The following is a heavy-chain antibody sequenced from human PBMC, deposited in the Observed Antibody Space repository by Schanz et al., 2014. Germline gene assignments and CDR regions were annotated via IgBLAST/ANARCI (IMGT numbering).Heavy chain of an antibody. CDR1: SGSFSGYY. CDR2: INQSGDT. V-gene: IGHV4-34*01. J-gene: IGHJ4*02. Sequence: QVPLQQWGAGLLKPSETLSLSCAVYSGSFSGYYWSWIRQPPGKGLEWIGEINQSGDTNYNPSLKSRVTISVDTSNNQFSLKLRSVTAADTAVYYCARLYCSTPGCYVSPNGFAKDYWGQGTLVTVSS. CDR3: ARLYCSTPGCYVSPNGFAKDY. D-gene: IGHD2-2*01.